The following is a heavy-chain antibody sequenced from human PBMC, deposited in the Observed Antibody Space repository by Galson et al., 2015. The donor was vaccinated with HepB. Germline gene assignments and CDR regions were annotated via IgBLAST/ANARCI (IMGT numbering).Heavy chain of an antibody. V-gene: IGHV3-23*01. J-gene: IGHJ6*02. CDR3: AKDLGVRGEYYYYGMDV. CDR2: IGSDGSST. CDR1: GFTFRSYA. Sequence: SLRLSCAASGFTFRSYAMSWVRQAPGKGLEWVSAIGSDGSSTFYADSVKGRSTISRDNSGTPLYLQMNSLRAEDTAIYYCAKDLGVRGEYYYYGMDVWGQGTTVTVSS. D-gene: IGHD3-10*01.